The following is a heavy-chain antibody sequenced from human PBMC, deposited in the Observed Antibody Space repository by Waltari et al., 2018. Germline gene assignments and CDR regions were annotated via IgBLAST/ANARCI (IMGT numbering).Heavy chain of an antibody. J-gene: IGHJ3*02. V-gene: IGHV4-34*01. CDR2: INHSGST. CDR3: ARGGVNSITMIVVVINPGAFDM. D-gene: IGHD3-22*01. CDR1: GGSFNGYD. Sequence: QVQLQQWGAGLLKPSETLSLTCAMSGGSFNGYDWSWIRQPPGKGLEWIGEINHSGSTNYNPSLKSRVTMSVDTSKNQFSLNLSAVTAADTAVYYCARGGVNSITMIVVVINPGAFDMWGQGTVVTVSS.